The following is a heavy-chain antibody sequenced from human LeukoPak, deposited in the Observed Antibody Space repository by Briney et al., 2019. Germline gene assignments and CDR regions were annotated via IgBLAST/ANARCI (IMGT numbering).Heavy chain of an antibody. Sequence: SETLSLTCTVSGGSISSGSYYWSWIRQPAGKGLEWIGHIYTSGSTNYNPSLKSRVTISVDTSKNQFSLKLSSVTAADTAVYYCARKEAEPGSFYHAFDIWGQGTMVAVSS. CDR2: IYTSGST. CDR1: GGSISSGSYY. D-gene: IGHD1-26*01. V-gene: IGHV4-61*09. J-gene: IGHJ3*02. CDR3: ARKEAEPGSFYHAFDI.